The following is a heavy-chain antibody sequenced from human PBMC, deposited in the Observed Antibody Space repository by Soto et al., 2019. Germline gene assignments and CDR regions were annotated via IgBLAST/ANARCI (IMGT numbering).Heavy chain of an antibody. V-gene: IGHV4-39*01. Sequence: QLQLQESGPGLVKPSETLSLTCTVSGGSISSSSYYWGWIRQPPGKGLEWIGSIYYSGSTYYNPSLKXRXTXSXXTSKNQFALKLSSVTAADTAVYYCARRQSSSWYGLWGQGTLVTVSS. CDR3: ARRQSSSWYGL. CDR2: IYYSGST. J-gene: IGHJ4*02. D-gene: IGHD6-13*01. CDR1: GGSISSSSYY.